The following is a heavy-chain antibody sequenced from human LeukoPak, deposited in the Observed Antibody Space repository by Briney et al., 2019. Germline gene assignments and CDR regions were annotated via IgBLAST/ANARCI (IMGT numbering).Heavy chain of an antibody. CDR2: ISSSGSTI. CDR3: ATLAAVFHAFDI. J-gene: IGHJ3*02. Sequence: PGGSLRLSCAASGFTVSSNYMSWVRQAPGKGLEWVSYISSSGSTIYYADSVKGRFTISRDNAKNSLYLQMNSLRAEDTAVYYCATLAAVFHAFDIWGQGTMVTVSS. CDR1: GFTVSSNY. V-gene: IGHV3-11*01. D-gene: IGHD6-25*01.